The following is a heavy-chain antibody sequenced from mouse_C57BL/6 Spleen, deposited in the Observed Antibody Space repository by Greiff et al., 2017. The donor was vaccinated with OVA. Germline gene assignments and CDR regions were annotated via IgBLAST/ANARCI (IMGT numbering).Heavy chain of an antibody. CDR3: ARPYYDGSSSYWYFDV. D-gene: IGHD1-1*01. Sequence: QVQLQQPGAELVMPGASVKLSCKASGYTFTSYWMHWVKQRPGQGLEWIGEIDPSDSYTNYNQKFKGKSTLTVDKSSSTAYMQLSSLTSEDSAVYYCARPYYDGSSSYWYFDVGGTGTTVTVSS. CDR1: GYTFTSYW. J-gene: IGHJ1*03. V-gene: IGHV1-69*01. CDR2: IDPSDSYT.